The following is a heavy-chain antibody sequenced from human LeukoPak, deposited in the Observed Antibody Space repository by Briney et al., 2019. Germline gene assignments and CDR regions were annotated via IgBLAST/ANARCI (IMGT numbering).Heavy chain of an antibody. CDR1: GYTFTSYW. V-gene: IGHV5-51*01. CDR3: ARQAHFWSVSDYYYYMDV. Sequence: GESLKISCKASGYTFTSYWIAWVRQMPGKGLEWMGIIYPGDSDTRYTPSFQGQVTISADTSISTAYLQWNSPEASDTAMYYCARQAHFWSVSDYYYYMDVWGKGTTVTVSS. CDR2: IYPGDSDT. J-gene: IGHJ6*03. D-gene: IGHD3-3*02.